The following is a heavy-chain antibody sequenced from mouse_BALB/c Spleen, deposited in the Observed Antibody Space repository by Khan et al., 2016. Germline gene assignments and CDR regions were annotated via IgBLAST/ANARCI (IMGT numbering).Heavy chain of an antibody. V-gene: IGHV3-2*02. Sequence: EVQLQESGPGLVKPSQSLSLTCTVTGYSITSGYAWNWIRQLPGSKLEWMGYITYSGGTSYNPSLKSRTSVTRDKSKNQFFLQFNSVTTEDTATYYCARDYYGSSFFDYWGQGTLVTVSA. CDR2: ITYSGGT. CDR3: ARDYYGSSFFDY. D-gene: IGHD1-1*01. J-gene: IGHJ3*01. CDR1: GYSITSGYA.